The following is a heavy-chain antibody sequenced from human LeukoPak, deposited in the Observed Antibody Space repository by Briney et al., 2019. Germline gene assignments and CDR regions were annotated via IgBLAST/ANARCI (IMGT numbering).Heavy chain of an antibody. CDR2: ISGSGGST. V-gene: IGHV3-23*01. J-gene: IGHJ4*02. D-gene: IGHD2-15*01. CDR1: AGSIYSSSYY. CDR3: AKDHPRQGVTAHTPFDY. Sequence: PSETLSLTCTVSAGSIYSSSYYWGWIRQSPGKGLEWVSAISGSGGSTYYPDSVEGRFTISRDNSKNTLYLQMNSLRAEDTAIYYCAKDHPRQGVTAHTPFDYWGQGTLVTVSS.